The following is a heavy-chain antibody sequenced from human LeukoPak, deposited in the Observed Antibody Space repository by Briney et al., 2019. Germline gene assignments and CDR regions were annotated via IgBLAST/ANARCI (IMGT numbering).Heavy chain of an antibody. V-gene: IGHV3-48*02. J-gene: IGHJ6*02. CDR1: GFTFSSYS. Sequence: VGSLRLSCAASGFTFSSYSMNWVRQAPGKGLEWVSYITSSSSTIYYADSVKGRFTISRDNAKNSLYLQMNSLRDEDTAVYYCASWPDFWSGHYGIDVWGQGTTVTVSS. D-gene: IGHD3-3*01. CDR2: ITSSSSTI. CDR3: ASWPDFWSGHYGIDV.